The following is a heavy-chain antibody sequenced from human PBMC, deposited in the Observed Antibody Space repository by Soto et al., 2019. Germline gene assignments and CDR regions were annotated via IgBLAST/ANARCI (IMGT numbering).Heavy chain of an antibody. V-gene: IGHV4-30-4*01. CDR3: ARDRRCTSCPPGYSYYDMDV. Sequence: SETLSLTCTVSGGSISSCDCYWSWIRQPPGKGLEWIGYIYYSGTTYYDPSLMSRLTISLDTSKNQFSLKLTSVTASDTAVYYCARDRRCTSCPPGYSYYDMDVWGLGTTVTVSS. J-gene: IGHJ6*02. CDR1: GGSISSCDCY. CDR2: IYYSGTT. D-gene: IGHD2-2*01.